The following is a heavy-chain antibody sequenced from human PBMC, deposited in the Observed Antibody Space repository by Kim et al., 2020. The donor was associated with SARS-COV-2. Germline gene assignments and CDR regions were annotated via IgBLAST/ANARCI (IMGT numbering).Heavy chain of an antibody. CDR1: GGSVSSGSYY. D-gene: IGHD4-17*01. CDR2: IYYSGST. V-gene: IGHV4-61*01. CDR3: ARDRTTVKFDY. Sequence: SETLSLTCTVSGGSVSSGSYYWSWIRQPPGKGLEWIGYIYYSGSTNYNPSLKSRVTISVDTSKNQFSLKLSSVTAADTAVYYCARDRTTVKFDYWGQGTL. J-gene: IGHJ4*02.